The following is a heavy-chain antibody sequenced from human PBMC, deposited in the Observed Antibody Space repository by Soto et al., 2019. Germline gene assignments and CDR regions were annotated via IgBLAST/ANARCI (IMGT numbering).Heavy chain of an antibody. CDR3: TKGIWSGIDV. D-gene: IGHD3-3*01. CDR1: GFTFSIYA. J-gene: IGHJ3*01. CDR2: IDKSGGGT. Sequence: EVQVLESGGDLVQPGGSLRLSCAVSGFTFSIYAMNWVRQAPGKGLEWVSSIDKSGGGTFYADSVKGRFTISRDNSKNTLFLQMNSLIAEDTAVYYCTKGIWSGIDVWGQGTMVTVSS. V-gene: IGHV3-23*01.